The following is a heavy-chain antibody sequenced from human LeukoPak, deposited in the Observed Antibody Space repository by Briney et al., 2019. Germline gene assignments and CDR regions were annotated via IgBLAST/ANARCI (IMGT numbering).Heavy chain of an antibody. CDR1: GFTFSNYG. D-gene: IGHD2-15*01. V-gene: IGHV3-33*06. J-gene: IGHJ4*02. Sequence: GGSLRLSCAASGFTFSNYGMHWVRQAPGKGLEWVAVIWYDGSNKYYADSVKGRFIISRDNSKNTLYLQMNSLRAEDTAVYYCAKDRGRTWVQVANWGQGTLVTVSS. CDR3: AKDRGRTWVQVAN. CDR2: IWYDGSNK.